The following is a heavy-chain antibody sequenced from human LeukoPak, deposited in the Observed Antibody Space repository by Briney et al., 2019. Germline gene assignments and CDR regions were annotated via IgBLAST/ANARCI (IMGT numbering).Heavy chain of an antibody. CDR1: GYTFSSYA. V-gene: IGHV3-30-3*01. CDR2: ISYDGSNK. J-gene: IGHJ4*02. Sequence: GGPLRLSCAVSGYTFSSYAMHWVRQAPGKGLEWVAVISYDGSNKYYADSVKGRFTISRDNSKNTLYLQMNSLRAEDTAVYYCAREFRKIQLSFDYWGQGTLVTVSS. CDR3: AREFRKIQLSFDY. D-gene: IGHD5-18*01.